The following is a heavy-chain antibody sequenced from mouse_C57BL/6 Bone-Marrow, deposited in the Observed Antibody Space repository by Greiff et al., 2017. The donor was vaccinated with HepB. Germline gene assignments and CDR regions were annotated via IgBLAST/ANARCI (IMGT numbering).Heavy chain of an antibody. V-gene: IGHV1-15*01. CDR2: IDPETGGT. CDR3: TAYDYDGAY. D-gene: IGHD2-4*01. J-gene: IGHJ3*01. CDR1: GYTFTDYE. Sequence: VQVVESGAELVRPGASVTLSCKASGYTFTDYEMHWVKQTPVHGLEWIGAIDPETGGTAYNQKFKGKAILTADKSSSTAYMELRSLTSEDSAVYYCTAYDYDGAYWGQGTLVTVSA.